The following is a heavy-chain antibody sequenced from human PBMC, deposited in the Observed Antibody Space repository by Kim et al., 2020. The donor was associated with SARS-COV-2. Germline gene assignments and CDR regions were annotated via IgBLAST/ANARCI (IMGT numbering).Heavy chain of an antibody. J-gene: IGHJ4*02. CDR1: GGSISSYY. Sequence: SETLSLTCTVSGGSISSYYWSWIRQPPGKGLEWLGYIYYRGGTNFNPSLKNRVTISVGTSKNQFSLKLSSVTAADTAVYYCARHGDDSSGYYLLDYWGQGTLVTVSS. V-gene: IGHV4-59*08. CDR2: IYYRGGT. D-gene: IGHD3-22*01. CDR3: ARHGDDSSGYYLLDY.